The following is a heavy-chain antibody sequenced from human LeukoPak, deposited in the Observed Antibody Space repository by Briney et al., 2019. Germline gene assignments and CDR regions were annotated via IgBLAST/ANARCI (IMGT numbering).Heavy chain of an antibody. J-gene: IGHJ4*02. CDR2: ISGSGGST. D-gene: IGHD3-22*01. CDR1: GFTFSSYA. V-gene: IGHV3-23*01. CDR3: AKDPTMIVVVIPDY. Sequence: GGSLRLSCAASGFTFSSYAMSWVRQAPGKGLEWVSAISGSGGSTYYADSVKGRFTISRDNSKNTLYLQMNSLRAEDTAVYYCAKDPTMIVVVIPDYWGQGPLVTVSS.